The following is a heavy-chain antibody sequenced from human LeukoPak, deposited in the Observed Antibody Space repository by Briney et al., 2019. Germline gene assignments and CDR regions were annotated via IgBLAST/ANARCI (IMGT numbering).Heavy chain of an antibody. J-gene: IGHJ6*02. Sequence: PGGSLRLSCAASGFTFSSYAMHWVRQAPGKGLEWVAVISYDGSNKYYADSVKGRFTISRDNSKNTLYLQMNSLRAEDTAVYYCARDLDPPTVTNLLGYYYYYGMDVWGQGTTVTVSS. CDR1: GFTFSSYA. V-gene: IGHV3-30-3*01. D-gene: IGHD4-17*01. CDR2: ISYDGSNK. CDR3: ARDLDPPTVTNLLGYYYYYGMDV.